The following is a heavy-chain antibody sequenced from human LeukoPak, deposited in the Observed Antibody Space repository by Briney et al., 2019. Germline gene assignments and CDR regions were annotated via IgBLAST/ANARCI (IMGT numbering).Heavy chain of an antibody. CDR3: ARNFYDYVWGSYRYSPNYFDY. CDR2: IYHSGST. Sequence: PSETLSLTCTVSAYSISSDYYWGWIRQPPGKGLEWIGSIYHSGSTYYNPSLKSRVTISVDTSKNQFSLKLSSVTAADTAVYYCARNFYDYVWGSYRYSPNYFDYWGQGTLVTVSS. D-gene: IGHD3-16*02. V-gene: IGHV4-38-2*02. J-gene: IGHJ4*02. CDR1: AYSISSDYY.